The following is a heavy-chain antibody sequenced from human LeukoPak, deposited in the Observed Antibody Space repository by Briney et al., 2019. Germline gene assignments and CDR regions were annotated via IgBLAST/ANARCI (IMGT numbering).Heavy chain of an antibody. CDR3: ARPYYYDSRIDP. CDR2: TYYSGST. Sequence: SQTLSLTCTVSGVSISSGDYYWSWIRQPPGKGLEWIGYTYYSGSTYYNPSLKSRVTISVDASKNQFSLKLSSVTAADTAVYYCARPYYYDSRIDPWGQGTRVTVSS. CDR1: GVSISSGDYY. D-gene: IGHD3-22*01. V-gene: IGHV4-30-4*01. J-gene: IGHJ5*02.